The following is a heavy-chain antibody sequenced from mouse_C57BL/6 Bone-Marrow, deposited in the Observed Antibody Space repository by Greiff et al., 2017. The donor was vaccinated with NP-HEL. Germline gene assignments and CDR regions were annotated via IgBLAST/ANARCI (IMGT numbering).Heavy chain of an antibody. CDR1: GFTFSSYT. CDR3: ARHTISITTVPLYAMDY. J-gene: IGHJ4*01. Sequence: EVQLVESGGGLVKPGGSLKLSCAASGFTFSSYTMSWVRQTPEKRLEWVATISGGGGNTYYPDSVKGRFTISRDNAKNTLYLQMSSLRSEDTALYYCARHTISITTVPLYAMDYWGQGTSVTVSS. D-gene: IGHD1-1*01. V-gene: IGHV5-9*01. CDR2: ISGGGGNT.